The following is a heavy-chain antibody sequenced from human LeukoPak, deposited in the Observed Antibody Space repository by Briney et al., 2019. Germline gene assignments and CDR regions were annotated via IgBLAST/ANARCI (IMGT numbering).Heavy chain of an antibody. V-gene: IGHV3-21*04. J-gene: IGHJ4*02. CDR1: GFTFSSYS. CDR2: ISSSSSYI. Sequence: GGSLRLSCAASGFTFSSYSMNWVRQAPGKGLEWVSSISSSSSYIYYADSVKGRFTTSRDNAKNSLYLQMNSLRAEDTAVYYCARDARPSYDTSGYYFPGDYWGQGTLVTVSS. CDR3: ARDARPSYDTSGYYFPGDY. D-gene: IGHD3-22*01.